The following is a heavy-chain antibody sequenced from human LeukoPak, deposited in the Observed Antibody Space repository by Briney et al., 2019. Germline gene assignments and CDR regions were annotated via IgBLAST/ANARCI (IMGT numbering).Heavy chain of an antibody. D-gene: IGHD2-2*02. V-gene: IGHV4-30-4*01. Sequence: PSETLSLTCTVSGGSISSGDYYWSWIRQPPGKGLEWIGYIYYSGSTYYNPSLKSRVTISVDTSKNQFSLKLSSVTAADTAVYYCARDQCSSTSCYTRWFDPWGQGTLVTVSS. CDR1: GGSISSGDYY. J-gene: IGHJ5*02. CDR3: ARDQCSSTSCYTRWFDP. CDR2: IYYSGST.